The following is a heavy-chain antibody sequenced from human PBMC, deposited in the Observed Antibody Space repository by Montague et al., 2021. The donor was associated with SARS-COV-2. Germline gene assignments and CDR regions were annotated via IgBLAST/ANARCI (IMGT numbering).Heavy chain of an antibody. J-gene: IGHJ4*02. CDR1: GFTFSNFW. V-gene: IGHV3-7*01. D-gene: IGHD5-24*01. CDR3: TGGGYNAY. CDR2: IGPDGRDK. Sequence: SLRLSCAVSGFTFSNFWMTWVRRTPGKGLEWAANIGPDGRDKYYMDSVKGRFTISRDNAKNSLYLQINSLRAEDSAVYYCTGGGYNAYWGPGTLLTVSS.